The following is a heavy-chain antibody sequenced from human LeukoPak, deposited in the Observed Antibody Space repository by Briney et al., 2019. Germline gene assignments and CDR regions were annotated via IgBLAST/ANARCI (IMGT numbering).Heavy chain of an antibody. CDR3: AGSRITMVRGVIKGYYFDY. CDR1: GFTFSSYW. CDR2: IKQDGSEK. V-gene: IGHV3-7*01. D-gene: IGHD3-10*01. J-gene: IGHJ4*02. Sequence: PGGSLRLSCAASGFTFSSYWMSWVRQAPGRGLEWVANIKQDGSEKYYVDSVKGRFTISRDNAKNSLYLQMNSLRAEDTAVYYCAGSRITMVRGVIKGYYFDYWGQGTLVTVSS.